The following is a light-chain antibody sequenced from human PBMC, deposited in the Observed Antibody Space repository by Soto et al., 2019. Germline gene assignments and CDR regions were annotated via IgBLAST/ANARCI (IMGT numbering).Light chain of an antibody. CDR2: DAS. J-gene: IGKJ1*01. CDR3: HQYGSSPRA. V-gene: IGKV3-11*01. CDR1: QSIGLA. Sequence: EIVLTQSPATLSLSPGERATLSCRASQSIGLAIAWYQHKPGQAPRLLIFDASQRATGIPARFRGSGSGTDFTLSISSLEPEDFAVYYCHQYGSSPRAFGQGTKVDIK.